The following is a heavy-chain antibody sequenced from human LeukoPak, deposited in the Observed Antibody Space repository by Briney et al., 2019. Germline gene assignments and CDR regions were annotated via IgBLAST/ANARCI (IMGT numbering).Heavy chain of an antibody. D-gene: IGHD6-13*01. J-gene: IGHJ4*02. Sequence: GGSLRLSCAASGFTFSTYWMTWVRQAPGKGLEWVANTKQDGSETYYVDSVKGRFTISRDNAKNSLYLQMNSLRAEDTAVYYCARVDGGSTCPDYWGQGTLVTVSS. CDR3: ARVDGGSTCPDY. CDR2: TKQDGSET. V-gene: IGHV3-7*01. CDR1: GFTFSTYW.